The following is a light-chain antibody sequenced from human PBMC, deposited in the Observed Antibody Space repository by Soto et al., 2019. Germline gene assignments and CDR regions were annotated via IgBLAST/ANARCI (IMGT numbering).Light chain of an antibody. J-gene: IGKJ5*01. Sequence: EIVLTQSPNTLSLSPWERTTLXXRDSQSVSSNYVAWYQQKPGTPHRVXIDGAFNRALRIPDTFSGSGSGTDFTLTISRLEPEDFAVYYCQQYGSSPITFGQGTRLEIK. CDR1: QSVSSNY. CDR3: QQYGSSPIT. V-gene: IGKV3-20*01. CDR2: GAF.